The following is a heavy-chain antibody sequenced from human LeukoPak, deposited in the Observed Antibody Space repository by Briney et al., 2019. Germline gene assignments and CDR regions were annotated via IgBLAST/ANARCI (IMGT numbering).Heavy chain of an antibody. V-gene: IGHV3-21*01. CDR2: ISSSSSYI. Sequence: PGGSLRLSCAASGFTFSSYSMNWVRQAPGKGLEWASSISSSSSYIYYADSVKGRFTISRDNAKNSLYLQMNSLRAEDTAVYYCARDVGLLWFGELWGQGTLVTVSS. CDR3: ARDVGLLWFGEL. D-gene: IGHD3-10*01. CDR1: GFTFSSYS. J-gene: IGHJ4*02.